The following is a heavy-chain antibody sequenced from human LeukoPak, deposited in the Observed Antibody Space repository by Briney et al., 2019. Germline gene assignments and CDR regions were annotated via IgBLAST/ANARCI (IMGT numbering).Heavy chain of an antibody. D-gene: IGHD4-17*01. CDR2: IYYSGST. CDR3: ARRSGTTWYFDY. CDR1: GGSISSYY. V-gene: IGHV4-59*08. J-gene: IGHJ4*02. Sequence: SETLSLTCTVSGGSISSYYWSWIRQPPGKGLEWIGYIYYSGSTNYNPSLKSRVTISVDTSKNQFSLKLSSVTAADTAVYYCARRSGTTWYFDYWGQGTLVTVSS.